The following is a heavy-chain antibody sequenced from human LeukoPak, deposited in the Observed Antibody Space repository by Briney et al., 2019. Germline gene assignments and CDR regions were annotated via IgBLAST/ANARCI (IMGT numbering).Heavy chain of an antibody. CDR3: ARSVEGYCSGGSCYSYYYYMDV. J-gene: IGHJ6*03. Sequence: SETLSLTCTVSGGSISSYYWSWIRQPPGKGLEWIGYIYYSGSTNYYPSLKSRVTISVDTSKNQFSLKLSSVTAADTAVYYCARSVEGYCSGGSCYSYYYYMDVWGKGTTVTVSS. CDR1: GGSISSYY. CDR2: IYYSGST. D-gene: IGHD2-15*01. V-gene: IGHV4-59*01.